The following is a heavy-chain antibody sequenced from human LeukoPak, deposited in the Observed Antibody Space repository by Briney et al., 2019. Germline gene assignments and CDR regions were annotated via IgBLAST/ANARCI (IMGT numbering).Heavy chain of an antibody. V-gene: IGHV1-69*05. D-gene: IGHD3-22*01. CDR1: GGTFSSYA. CDR3: ASDITYYYDSSGYYLLDY. Sequence: SVKVSCKASGGTFSSYAISWVRQAPGQGLEWMGGIIPIFGTANYAQKFQGRVTITTDESTSTAYMELGSLRSEDTAVYYCASDITYYYDSSGYYLLDYWGQGTLVTVSS. J-gene: IGHJ4*02. CDR2: IIPIFGTA.